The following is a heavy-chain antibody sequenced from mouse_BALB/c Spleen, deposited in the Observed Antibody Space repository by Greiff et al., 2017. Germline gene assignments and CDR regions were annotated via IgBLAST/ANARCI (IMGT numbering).Heavy chain of an antibody. Sequence: VKLQQSGAELARPGASVKMSCKASGYTFTSYTMHWVKQRPGQGLEWIGYINPSSGYTNYNQKFKDKATLTADKSSSTAYMQLSSLTSEDSAVYYCARSYYGNAFCAYWGQGTLVTVSA. CDR3: ARSYYGNAFCAY. CDR1: GYTFTSYT. CDR2: INPSSGYT. J-gene: IGHJ3*01. V-gene: IGHV1-4*01. D-gene: IGHD2-10*01.